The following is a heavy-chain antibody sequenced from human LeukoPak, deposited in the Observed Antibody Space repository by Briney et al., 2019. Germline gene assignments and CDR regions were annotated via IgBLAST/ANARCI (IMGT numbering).Heavy chain of an antibody. CDR1: GYTFTGYY. J-gene: IGHJ5*02. V-gene: IGHV1-2*04. D-gene: IGHD3-10*01. CDR3: ARSGPYYYGSGRYNWFDP. Sequence: ASVKVSCKASGYTFTGYYMHWVRQAPGQGLEWMGWINPNSGGTNYAQKFQGWVTMTRDTSISTAYMELSRLRSDDTAVYYCARSGPYYYGSGRYNWFDPWGQGTLVTVSS. CDR2: INPNSGGT.